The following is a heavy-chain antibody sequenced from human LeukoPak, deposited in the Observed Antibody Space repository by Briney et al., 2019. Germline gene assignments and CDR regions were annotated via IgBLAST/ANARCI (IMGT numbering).Heavy chain of an antibody. CDR2: IDWDDDK. CDR1: GFSLSTSGMR. CDR3: ARIKPMYSSSWYDYFDY. Sequence: SGPTLVNPTQTLTLTCTFSGFSLSTSGMRVSWIRQPPGKALEWLARIDWDDDKFYGTSLKTRLTISKDTSKNQVVLTMTNMDPVDTATYYCARIKPMYSSSWYDYFDYWGQGTLVTVSS. J-gene: IGHJ4*02. D-gene: IGHD6-13*01. V-gene: IGHV2-70*04.